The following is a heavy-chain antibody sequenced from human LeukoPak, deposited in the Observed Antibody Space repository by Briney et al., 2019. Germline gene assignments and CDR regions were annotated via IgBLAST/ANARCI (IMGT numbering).Heavy chain of an antibody. CDR2: ISAYNGNT. CDR1: GYTFTSYG. J-gene: IGHJ4*02. V-gene: IGHV1-18*01. D-gene: IGHD1-26*01. Sequence: ASVTVSCTASGYTFTSYGISWVRQAPGQGLEWMGWISAYNGNTNYAQKLQGRVTMTTDTSTSTAYMELRSLRSDDTAVYYCARVRYGGSYWVYYFDYWGQGTLVTVSS. CDR3: ARVRYGGSYWVYYFDY.